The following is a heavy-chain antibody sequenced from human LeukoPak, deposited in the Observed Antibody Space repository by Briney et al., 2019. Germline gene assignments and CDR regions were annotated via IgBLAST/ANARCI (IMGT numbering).Heavy chain of an antibody. J-gene: IGHJ4*02. CDR2: ISYDGSNK. D-gene: IGHD6-19*01. V-gene: IGHV3-30-3*01. CDR3: ARKQWLADDYYFDY. CDR1: AFIFSGHW. Sequence: PGGSLRLSCEGSAFIFSGHWMNWVRQTPGKGLEWVAVISYDGSNKYYADSVKGRFTISRDNSKNTLYLQMNSLRAEDTAVYYCARKQWLADDYYFDYWGQGTLVTVSS.